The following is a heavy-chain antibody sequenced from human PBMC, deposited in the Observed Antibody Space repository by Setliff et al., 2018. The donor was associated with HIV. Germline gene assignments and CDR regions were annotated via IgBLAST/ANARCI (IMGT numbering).Heavy chain of an antibody. CDR3: ARFYDSGASYSDDAFDI. Sequence: ASVKVSCKASGYAFASYGLNWVRLAPGQGLEWMGWINTHSGNPTYAQAFTGRFVFSLDTSVSTAYLQISSLRAEDTAVYYCARFYDSGASYSDDAFDIWGQGTMVTVSS. V-gene: IGHV7-4-1*02. CDR1: GYAFASYG. J-gene: IGHJ3*02. D-gene: IGHD3-22*01. CDR2: INTHSGNP.